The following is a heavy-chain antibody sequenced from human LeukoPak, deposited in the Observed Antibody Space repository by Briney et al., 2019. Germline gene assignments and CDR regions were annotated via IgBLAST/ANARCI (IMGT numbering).Heavy chain of an antibody. V-gene: IGHV4-34*01. CDR2: INHSGST. J-gene: IGHJ6*02. CDR3: ARNPGNYYGMDV. CDR1: GGSFSGYY. Sequence: SETLSLTCAVYGGSFSGYYWSWIRQPPGKGLEWIGEINHSGSTNYNPSLKSRVTISVDTSKNQFSLKLSSVTAADTAVYYRARNPGNYYGMDVWGQGTTVTVSS.